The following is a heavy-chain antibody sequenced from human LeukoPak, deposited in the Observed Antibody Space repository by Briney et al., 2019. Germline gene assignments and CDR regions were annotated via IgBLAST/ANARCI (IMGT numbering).Heavy chain of an antibody. CDR1: GYTFTSYY. D-gene: IGHD3-22*01. Sequence: ASVKVSCKASGYTFTSYYMHWVRQAPGQGLEWMGIINPSGGSTSYAQKFQGRVTMTRDMSTSTVYMELSSLRSEDTAVYYCARMYYYDSSGYYGAFDIWGQGTMVTVSS. V-gene: IGHV1-46*01. CDR3: ARMYYYDSSGYYGAFDI. CDR2: INPSGGST. J-gene: IGHJ3*02.